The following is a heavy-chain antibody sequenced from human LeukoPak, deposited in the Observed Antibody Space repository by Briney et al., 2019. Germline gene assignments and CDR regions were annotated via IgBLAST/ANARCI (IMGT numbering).Heavy chain of an antibody. D-gene: IGHD6-13*01. Sequence: GGSLRLSCAASGFTFSSYAMHWVRQAPGKGLEWVAVISYDGSNKYYADSVKGRFTISRDNSKNTLYLQMNSLRAEDTAVYYCARANSSSWHNFNYWGQGTLVTVSS. CDR2: ISYDGSNK. V-gene: IGHV3-30-3*01. CDR3: ARANSSSWHNFNY. CDR1: GFTFSSYA. J-gene: IGHJ4*02.